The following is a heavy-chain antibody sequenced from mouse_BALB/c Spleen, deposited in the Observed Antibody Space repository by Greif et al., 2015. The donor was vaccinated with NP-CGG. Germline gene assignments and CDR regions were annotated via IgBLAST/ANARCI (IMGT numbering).Heavy chain of an antibody. CDR1: GDSITSGY. CDR3: ARLGAGAWFAY. V-gene: IGHV3-8*02. Sequence: EVMLVESGPSLVKPSQTLSLPCSVTGDSITSGYWNWIRKFPGNKLEYMGYISYSGSTYYNPSLKSRISITRDTSKNQYYLQLNSVTTEDTATYYCARLGAGAWFAYWGQGTLVTVSA. CDR2: ISYSGST. J-gene: IGHJ3*01.